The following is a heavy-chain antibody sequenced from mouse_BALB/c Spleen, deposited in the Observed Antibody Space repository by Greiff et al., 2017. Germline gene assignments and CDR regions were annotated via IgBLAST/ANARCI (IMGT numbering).Heavy chain of an antibody. J-gene: IGHJ2*01. V-gene: IGHV1-80*01. Sequence: QVQLQQSGAELVRPGSSVKISCKASGYAFSSYWMNWVKQRPGQGLEWIGQIYPGDGDSNYNGKFKGKATLTADKSSSTAYMQLSSLTSEDSAVYFCARSGGYDDVFDYWGQGTTLTVSS. CDR3: ARSGGYDDVFDY. D-gene: IGHD2-2*01. CDR1: GYAFSSYW. CDR2: IYPGDGDS.